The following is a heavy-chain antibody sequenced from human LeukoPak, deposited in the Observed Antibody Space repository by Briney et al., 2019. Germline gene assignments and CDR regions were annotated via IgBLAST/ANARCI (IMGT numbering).Heavy chain of an antibody. Sequence: GGSLRLSCAASGFTVSSNYMSWVRQAPGEGVGWVSVIYSGGSTYYADSVKGRFTISRDNSKNTLYLQMNSLRAEDTAVYYCARDKSNPPYYYYGMDVWGQGTTVTVSS. CDR2: IYSGGST. V-gene: IGHV3-66*01. CDR1: GFTVSSNY. J-gene: IGHJ6*02. CDR3: ARDKSNPPYYYYGMDV.